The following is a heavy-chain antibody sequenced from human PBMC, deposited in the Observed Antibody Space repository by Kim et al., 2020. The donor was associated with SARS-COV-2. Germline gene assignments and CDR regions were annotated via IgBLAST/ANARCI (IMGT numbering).Heavy chain of an antibody. CDR2: IKHDGGEQ. D-gene: IGHD6-19*01. V-gene: IGHV3-7*01. Sequence: GGSLRLSCEASGFTFSRFWMSWVRQAPGKGLELVANIKHDGGEQEYVDSVKGRFTISRDNAKNSLYLRMNSLRVEDTAVYYCTRDSGWAAGFDFWGQGTTVTVSS. CDR1: GFTFSRFW. J-gene: IGHJ3*01. CDR3: TRDSGWAAGFDF.